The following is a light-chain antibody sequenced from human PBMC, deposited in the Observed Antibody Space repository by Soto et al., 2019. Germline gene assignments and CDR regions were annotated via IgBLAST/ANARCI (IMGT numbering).Light chain of an antibody. CDR3: QHYNSYSEA. Sequence: DIHMTQAPSSLCGSLGDRVTITGRAIQTISSWLAWYQQKPVKAPKLLIYKASTLKSGVPSRFSGSGSGTEFTLTISSLQPDDFATYYCQHYNSYSEAFGQGTKVDIK. CDR1: QTISSW. V-gene: IGKV1-5*03. CDR2: KAS. J-gene: IGKJ1*01.